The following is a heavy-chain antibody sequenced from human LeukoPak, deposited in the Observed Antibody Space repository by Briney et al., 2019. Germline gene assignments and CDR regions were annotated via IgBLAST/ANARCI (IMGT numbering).Heavy chain of an antibody. CDR2: IGAGSGAIT. D-gene: IGHD3-10*01. Sequence: GGSLRPSCAASGFTFSSYAMRWVRQAPGKGLEWVSAIGAGSGAITIYADSVKGRFTISRDNSKNTLYLQMNSLRGEDTAVYYCAKNYDSGRGVPYGMDVWGQGTTVTVSS. V-gene: IGHV3-23*01. J-gene: IGHJ6*02. CDR1: GFTFSSYA. CDR3: AKNYDSGRGVPYGMDV.